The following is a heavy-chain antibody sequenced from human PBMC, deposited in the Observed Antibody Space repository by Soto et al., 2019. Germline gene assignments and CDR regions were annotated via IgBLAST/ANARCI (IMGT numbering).Heavy chain of an antibody. D-gene: IGHD6-6*01. J-gene: IGHJ5*02. CDR3: MCLGPVPS. Sequence: GGSLRLSCAASGFTFGIYAMPWLRQAPGKGLEWVSTIGGPGITAFYADSVKGRLTISRDNSKNTLYLQMNNLRAEDTAMHYCMCLGPVPSWGRGALVTVSS. CDR2: IGGPGITA. V-gene: IGHV3-23*01. CDR1: GFTFGIYA.